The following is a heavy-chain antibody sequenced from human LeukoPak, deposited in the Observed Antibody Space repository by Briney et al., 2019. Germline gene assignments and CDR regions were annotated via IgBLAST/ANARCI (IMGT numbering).Heavy chain of an antibody. CDR2: ISGGGLST. CDR1: GFTFTSYA. J-gene: IGHJ5*02. D-gene: IGHD7-27*01. Sequence: GGSLRLSCAASGFTFTSYAMSWVRQAPGKGLEWVSAISGGGLSTYYADSVKGRFTISRDNSKTALFLQMNSLRAEDTAVYYCAKIDSSSLGPQGSWGQGTLVTVSS. V-gene: IGHV3-23*01. CDR3: AKIDSSSLGPQGS.